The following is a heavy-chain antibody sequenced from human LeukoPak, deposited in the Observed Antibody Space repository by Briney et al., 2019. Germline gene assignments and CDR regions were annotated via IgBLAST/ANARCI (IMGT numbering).Heavy chain of an antibody. J-gene: IGHJ4*02. CDR3: AIQGGGSVDY. D-gene: IGHD2-15*01. CDR2: ISAYNGNT. CDR1: GYTFTSYG. V-gene: IGHV1-18*01. Sequence: ASVKVSCKASGYTFTSYGISWVRQAPGQGLEWMGWISAYNGNTNYAQKFQGRVTMTRNTSISTAYMELSSLRSEDTAVYYCAIQGGGSVDYWGQGTLVTVST.